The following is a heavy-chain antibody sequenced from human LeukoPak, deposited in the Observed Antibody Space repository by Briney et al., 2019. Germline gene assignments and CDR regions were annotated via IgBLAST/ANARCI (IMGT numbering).Heavy chain of an antibody. CDR1: GFTFSSYA. V-gene: IGHV3-23*01. CDR3: AKVGSTVTTYYYYYMDV. D-gene: IGHD4-11*01. Sequence: GGSLRLSCAASGFTFSSYAMSWVRQAPGKGLEWVSAISGNGSSTYYADSVKGRFTISRDNSKNTLYLQMNTLRAEDTAVYYCAKVGSTVTTYYYYYMDVWGQGTTVTVSS. CDR2: ISGNGSST. J-gene: IGHJ6*03.